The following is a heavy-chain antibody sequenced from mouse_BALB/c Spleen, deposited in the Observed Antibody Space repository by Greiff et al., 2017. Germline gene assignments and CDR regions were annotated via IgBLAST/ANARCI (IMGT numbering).Heavy chain of an antibody. J-gene: IGHJ4*01. CDR2: ISYSGST. D-gene: IGHD2-4*01. CDR3: ARTYYDYDGYAMDY. CDR1: GYSITSDYA. Sequence: EGKLMESGPGLVKPSQSLSLTCTVTGYSITSDYAWNWIRQFPGNKLEWMGYISYSGSTSYNPSLKSRISITRDTSKNQFFLQLNSVTTEDTATYYCARTYYDYDGYAMDYWGQGTSVTVSS. V-gene: IGHV3-2*02.